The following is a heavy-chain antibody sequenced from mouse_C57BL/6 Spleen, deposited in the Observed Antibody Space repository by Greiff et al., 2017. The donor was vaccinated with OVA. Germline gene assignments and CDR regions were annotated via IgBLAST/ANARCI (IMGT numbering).Heavy chain of an antibody. D-gene: IGHD1-1*01. V-gene: IGHV1-85*01. J-gene: IGHJ1*03. CDR2: IYPRDGST. Sequence: SGPELVKPGASVKLSCKASGYTFTSYDINWVKQRPGQGLEWIGWIYPRDGSTKYNEKFKGKATLTVDTSSSTAYMELHSLTSEDSAVYFCAREGNYYGSSRYFDVWGTGTTVTVSS. CDR1: GYTFTSYD. CDR3: AREGNYYGSSRYFDV.